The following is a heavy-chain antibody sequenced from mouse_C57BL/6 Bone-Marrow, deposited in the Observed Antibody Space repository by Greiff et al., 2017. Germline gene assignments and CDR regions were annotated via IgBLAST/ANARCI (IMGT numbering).Heavy chain of an antibody. J-gene: IGHJ1*03. CDR2: ISSGGDYI. D-gene: IGHD1-1*02. V-gene: IGHV5-9-1*02. CDR3: TRDWGGYYWYFDV. Sequence: EVKLMESGEGLVKPGGSLKLSCAASGFTFSSYAMSWVRQTPEKRLEWVAYISSGGDYIYYADNVKGRFTISRDNARNTLYLQMSSLKSEDTAMYYCTRDWGGYYWYFDVWGTGTTVTVSA. CDR1: GFTFSSYA.